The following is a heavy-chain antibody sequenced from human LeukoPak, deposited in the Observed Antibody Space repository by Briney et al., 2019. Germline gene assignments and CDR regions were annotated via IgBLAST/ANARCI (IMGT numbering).Heavy chain of an antibody. J-gene: IGHJ3*02. CDR3: ARAGYCSSTSCYLDALDI. CDR1: GGSISSGDYY. V-gene: IGHV4-30-4*01. D-gene: IGHD2-2*01. Sequence: SQTLSLTCTVSGGSISSGDYYWSWIRQPPGKGLEWIGYIYYSGSTYYNPSLKSRVTISVDTSRNQFSLKLSSVTAADTAVYYCARAGYCSSTSCYLDALDIWGQGTMVTVPS. CDR2: IYYSGST.